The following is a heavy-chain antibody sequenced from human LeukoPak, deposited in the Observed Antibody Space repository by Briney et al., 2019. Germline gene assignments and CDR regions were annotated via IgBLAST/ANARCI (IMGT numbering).Heavy chain of an antibody. CDR1: GYTFTSYY. J-gene: IGHJ3*02. CDR2: INPSGGST. V-gene: IGHV1-46*01. CDR3: AGEADYMGSGYRGAFDI. Sequence: GASVKVSCKXSGYTFTSYYMHWVRQAPGQGLEGMGIINPSGGSTSYAQKFQGRVTMTRDTSTSTVYMELSSLRSEDTAVYYCAGEADYMGSGYRGAFDIWGQGTMVTVSS. D-gene: IGHD3-22*01.